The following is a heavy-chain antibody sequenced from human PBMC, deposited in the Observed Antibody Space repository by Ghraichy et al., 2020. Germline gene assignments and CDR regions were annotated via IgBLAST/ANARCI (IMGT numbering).Heavy chain of an antibody. D-gene: IGHD3-9*01. CDR3: KRDRTGSDDLLTGYYRVDALDI. V-gene: IGHV3-53*01. CDR1: GFTASSNY. Sequence: GGSLRLSCAASGFTASSNYMSWVRQAPGKGLEWVSIIFSGGSTYYADSVKGRFTISRDNSKNTLYLQMNSLRAEDTAVYYCKRDRTGSDDLLTGYYRVDALDIWGQGTMVTVSS. J-gene: IGHJ3*02. CDR2: IFSGGST.